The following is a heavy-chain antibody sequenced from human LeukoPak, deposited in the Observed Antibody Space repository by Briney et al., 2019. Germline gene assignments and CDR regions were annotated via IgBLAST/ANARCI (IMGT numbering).Heavy chain of an antibody. Sequence: GSLRLSCAASGFTFSNYAMSWVRQAPGKGLEWVSTISGSGDSTYYADSVKGRFTISRDNSKNTLYLQMNSLRAEDTAVYYCAKGQSGSYASYYYYYMDVWGKGTTVTVSS. V-gene: IGHV3-23*01. CDR1: GFTFSNYA. CDR2: ISGSGDST. CDR3: AKGQSGSYASYYYYYMDV. D-gene: IGHD1-26*01. J-gene: IGHJ6*03.